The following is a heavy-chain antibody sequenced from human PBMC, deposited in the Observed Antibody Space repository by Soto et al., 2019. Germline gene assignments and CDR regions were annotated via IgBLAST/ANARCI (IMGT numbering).Heavy chain of an antibody. D-gene: IGHD3-22*01. CDR3: ARVGYYYDSSGYYLSFDY. CDR2: MNPNSGNT. CDR1: GYTFTSYD. V-gene: IGHV1-8*01. J-gene: IGHJ4*02. Sequence: QVQLVQSGAEVKKPGASVKVSCKASGYTFTSYDINWVRQATGQGLEWMGWMNPNSGNTGYAQKFQGRVTMTRNTSISTAYMELSSLRSEDTAVCYCARVGYYYDSSGYYLSFDYWGQGTLVTVSS.